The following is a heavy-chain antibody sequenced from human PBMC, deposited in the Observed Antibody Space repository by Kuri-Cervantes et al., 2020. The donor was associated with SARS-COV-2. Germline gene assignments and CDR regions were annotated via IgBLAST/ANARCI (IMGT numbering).Heavy chain of an antibody. D-gene: IGHD1-26*01. J-gene: IGHJ4*02. CDR2: IYSGGST. CDR3: ARDLFGDIVGATRARDY. CDR1: GFTVSSNY. V-gene: IGHV3-53*01. Sequence: GGSLRLSCAASGFTVSSNYMSWVRQAPGKGLEWVSVIYSGGSTYYADSVKGRFTIPRDNSKNTLYLQMNSLRAEDTAVYYCARDLFGDIVGATRARDYWGQGTLVTVSS.